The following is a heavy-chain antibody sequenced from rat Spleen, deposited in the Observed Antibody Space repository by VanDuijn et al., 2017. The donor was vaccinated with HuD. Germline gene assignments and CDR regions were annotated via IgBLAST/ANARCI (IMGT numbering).Heavy chain of an antibody. Sequence: QVQLKESGPGLVQPSVTLSLTCTVSGFPLTTYSASWFLQSSGKGPEWMGKMGYDGDTAYNSALKSRLRISRDTSKNQVFLRMNSLQSDDTGTYYCTKDLYSFDSWGQGVMVTVSS. CDR2: MGYDGDT. CDR3: TKDLYSFDS. V-gene: IGHV2-63*01. CDR1: GFPLTTYS. J-gene: IGHJ2*01.